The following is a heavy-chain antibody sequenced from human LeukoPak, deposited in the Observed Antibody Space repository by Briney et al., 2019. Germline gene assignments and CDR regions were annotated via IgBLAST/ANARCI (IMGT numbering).Heavy chain of an antibody. J-gene: IGHJ5*02. CDR3: AKDFSVGVTMIRGPFDP. CDR2: ISGSGGST. CDR1: GFTFSSFA. V-gene: IGHV3-23*01. D-gene: IGHD3-10*01. Sequence: GGSLRLSCSASGFTFSSFAMSWVRQAPGKGLEWVSGISGSGGSTYYADSMKGRFTISRDNSKNTLYLQINSLRAEDTAVYYCAKDFSVGVTMIRGPFDPWGQGTLVTVSS.